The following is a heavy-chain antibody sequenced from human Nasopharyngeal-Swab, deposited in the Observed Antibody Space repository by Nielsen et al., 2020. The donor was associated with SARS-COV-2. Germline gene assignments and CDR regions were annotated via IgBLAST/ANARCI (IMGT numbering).Heavy chain of an antibody. Sequence: GESLKISCAAPGFTFSSYSMNWVRQAPGKGLEWVSSISSSSSYIYYADSVKGRFTISRDNAKNSLYLQMNSLGAEDTAVYYCARHLPLRFLEWLFPDYFDYWGQGTLVTVSS. CDR3: ARHLPLRFLEWLFPDYFDY. D-gene: IGHD3-3*01. CDR1: GFTFSSYS. CDR2: ISSSSSYI. J-gene: IGHJ4*02. V-gene: IGHV3-21*01.